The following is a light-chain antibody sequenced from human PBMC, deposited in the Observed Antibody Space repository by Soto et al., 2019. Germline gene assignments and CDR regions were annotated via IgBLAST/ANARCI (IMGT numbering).Light chain of an antibody. J-gene: IGKJ1*01. V-gene: IGKV1-9*01. CDR2: GAS. CDR1: QGIINY. CDR3: QHYNSYSEA. Sequence: IQLTQSPSSLSASMVDRVTITCLASQGIINYLAWYQQKPGKAPKLLIYGASTLQSGVPSRFSGSGSGTEFTLTISSLQPDDFATYYCQHYNSYSEAFGQGTKVDIK.